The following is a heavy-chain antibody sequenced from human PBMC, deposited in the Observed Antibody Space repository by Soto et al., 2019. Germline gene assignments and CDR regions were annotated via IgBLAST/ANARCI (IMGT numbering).Heavy chain of an antibody. D-gene: IGHD1-26*01. CDR2: INAGNGNT. Sequence: ASVKVSCKASGYTFTSYAMHWVRQAPGQRLEWMGWINAGNGNTKYSQKFQGRVTITRDTSASTAYMELSSLRSEDTAVYYCAREKPQWELPRGAYFDYWGQGTLVTVSS. V-gene: IGHV1-3*01. J-gene: IGHJ4*02. CDR1: GYTFTSYA. CDR3: AREKPQWELPRGAYFDY.